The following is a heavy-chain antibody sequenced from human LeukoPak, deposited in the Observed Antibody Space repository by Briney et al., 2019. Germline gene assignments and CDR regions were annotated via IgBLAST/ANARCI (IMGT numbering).Heavy chain of an antibody. V-gene: IGHV1-8*02. CDR2: MNPNSGNT. J-gene: IGHJ5*02. CDR1: GYTFTSYD. Sequence: GASVKVSCKASGYTFTSYDINWVRQATGQGLEWMGWMNPNSGNTGYAQKLQGRVTMTTDTSTSTAYMELRSLRSDDTAVYYCARTGNGMVRVQDDPWGQGTLVTVSS. CDR3: ARTGNGMVRVQDDP. D-gene: IGHD3-10*01.